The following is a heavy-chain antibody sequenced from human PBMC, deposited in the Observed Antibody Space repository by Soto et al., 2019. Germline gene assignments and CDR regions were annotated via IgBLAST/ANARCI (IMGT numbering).Heavy chain of an antibody. J-gene: IGHJ4*02. D-gene: IGHD3-22*01. CDR2: ISYDGSNK. Sequence: QVQLVESGGGVVQPGRSLRLSCAASGFTFSSYAMHWVRQSPGKGLEWLAVISYDGSNKYYADSVKGRFTISRDNSKNTLYLQMNSLRAEDTAVFYCARDAQYYYDSSGYSGDYWGQGTLVTVSS. CDR3: ARDAQYYYDSSGYSGDY. V-gene: IGHV3-30-3*01. CDR1: GFTFSSYA.